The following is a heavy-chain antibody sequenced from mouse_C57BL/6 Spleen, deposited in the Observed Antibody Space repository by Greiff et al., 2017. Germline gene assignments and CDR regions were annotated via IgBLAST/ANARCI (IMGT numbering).Heavy chain of an antibody. CDR3: ARCGPYYAMDY. J-gene: IGHJ4*01. CDR2: IDPSDSYT. V-gene: IGHV1-69*01. CDR1: GYTFTSYW. Sequence: VQLQQPGAELVMPGASVKLSCKASGYTFTSYWMHWVKQRPGQGLEWIGEIDPSDSYTNYNQKFKGKSTLTVDKSSSTAYMQLSSLTSEDAAVYYCARCGPYYAMDYWGQGTSVTVSS.